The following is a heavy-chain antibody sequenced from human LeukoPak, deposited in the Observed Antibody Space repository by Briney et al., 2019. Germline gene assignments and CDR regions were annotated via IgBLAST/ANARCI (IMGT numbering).Heavy chain of an antibody. CDR2: INPNSGGT. J-gene: IGHJ6*02. CDR1: GYTFTGYY. V-gene: IGHV1-2*06. D-gene: IGHD3-22*01. CDR3: ARDAHYYDSSGYYWDHYYYYGMDV. Sequence: ASVKVSCKASGYTFTGYYMHWVRQAPGQGLEWMGRINPNSGGTNYAQKFQGRVTMTRDTSISTAHMELSRLRSDDTAVYYCARDAHYYDSSGYYWDHYYYYGMDVWGQGTTVTVSS.